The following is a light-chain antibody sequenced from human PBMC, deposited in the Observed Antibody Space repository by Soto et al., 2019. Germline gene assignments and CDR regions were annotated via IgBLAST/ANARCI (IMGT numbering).Light chain of an antibody. V-gene: IGLV2-8*01. Sequence: QSALTQPPSASGSPGQSVTTSCTGTSSDVGGYNYVSWYQQHPGKAPKLMIYAVNKRPSGVPDRFSGSKSGNTASLTVSGLQAEDEADYYCSSYAGSDNLVFGGGTKLTVL. CDR3: SSYAGSDNLV. CDR1: SSDVGGYNY. J-gene: IGLJ2*01. CDR2: AVN.